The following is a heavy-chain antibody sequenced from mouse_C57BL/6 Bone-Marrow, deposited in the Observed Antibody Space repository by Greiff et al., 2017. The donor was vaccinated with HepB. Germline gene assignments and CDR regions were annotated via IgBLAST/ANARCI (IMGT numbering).Heavy chain of an antibody. CDR3: ARGGFITTVVATDFDY. J-gene: IGHJ2*01. V-gene: IGHV5-9*01. CDR2: ISGGGGNT. Sequence: DVMLVESGGGLVKPGGSLKLSCAASGFTFSSYTMSWVRQTPEKRLEWVATISGGGGNTYYPDSVKGRFTISRDNAKNTLHLQMSSLRSEDTALYYCARGGFITTVVATDFDYWGQGTTLTVSS. D-gene: IGHD1-1*01. CDR1: GFTFSSYT.